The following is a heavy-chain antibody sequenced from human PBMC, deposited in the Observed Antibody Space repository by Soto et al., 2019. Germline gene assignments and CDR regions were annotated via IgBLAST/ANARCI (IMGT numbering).Heavy chain of an antibody. V-gene: IGHV3-48*03. Sequence: EVQLVESGGGLVQPGGSLRLSCAASGFTFSSYEMNWVRQAPGKGLEWVSYISSSGSTIYYADPVKGRFTISRDNAKNSLYLQMNSLRAEDTAVYYCARGTRRDGYKGDYWGQGTLVTVSS. D-gene: IGHD5-12*01. CDR1: GFTFSSYE. CDR2: ISSSGSTI. J-gene: IGHJ4*02. CDR3: ARGTRRDGYKGDY.